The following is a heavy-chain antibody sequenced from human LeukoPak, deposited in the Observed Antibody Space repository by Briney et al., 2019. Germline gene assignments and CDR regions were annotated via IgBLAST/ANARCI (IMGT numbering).Heavy chain of an antibody. CDR3: AKDVTLLGIFYFDY. D-gene: IGHD7-27*01. CDR1: GFTFSSYA. CDR2: ISGSGGST. Sequence: GGSLRLSCAASGFTFSSYAMDWVRQAPGKGLEWVSAISGSGGSTYYADSVKGRFTISRDNSKNTLYLQMNSLRAEDRAVYYCAKDVTLLGIFYFDYWGQGTLVTVSS. V-gene: IGHV3-23*01. J-gene: IGHJ4*02.